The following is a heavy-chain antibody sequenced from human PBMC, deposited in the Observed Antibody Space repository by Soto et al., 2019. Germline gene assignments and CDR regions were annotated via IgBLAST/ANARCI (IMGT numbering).Heavy chain of an antibody. CDR1: GGSISSSSYY. CDR3: ASLPPAVLAAGWFDP. J-gene: IGHJ5*02. Sequence: QLQLQESGPGLVKPSETLSLTCTVSGGSISSSSYYWGWIRQPPGKGLEWIGSIYYSGSTYYNPSLKSRVTISGDTSKTKFSLKLSLETPANRAVYYCASLPPAVLAAGWFDPWGQGTLVTVSS. V-gene: IGHV4-39*01. CDR2: IYYSGST. D-gene: IGHD3-3*02.